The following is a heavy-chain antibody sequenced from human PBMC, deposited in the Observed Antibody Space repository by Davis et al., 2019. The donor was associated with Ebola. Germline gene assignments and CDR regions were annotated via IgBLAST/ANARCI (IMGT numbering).Heavy chain of an antibody. CDR2: ISSSGSTI. CDR1: GFTFSDYY. J-gene: IGHJ6*02. V-gene: IGHV3-11*04. Sequence: GGSLRLSCAASGFTFSDYYMSWIRQAPGKGLEWVSYISSSGSTIYYADSVKGRFTISRDNAKNSLYLQMNSLRAGDTAVYYCARGPTAAADSYYYGMDVWGQGTTVTVSS. D-gene: IGHD6-13*01. CDR3: ARGPTAAADSYYYGMDV.